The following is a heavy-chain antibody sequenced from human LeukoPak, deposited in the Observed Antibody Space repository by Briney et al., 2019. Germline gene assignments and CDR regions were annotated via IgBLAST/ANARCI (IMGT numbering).Heavy chain of an antibody. D-gene: IGHD2-2*01. CDR2: ISGSGGST. CDR1: GFTFAGYA. J-gene: IGHJ4*02. V-gene: IGHV3-23*01. Sequence: PGGSLRLSCAASGFTFAGYAMSWVRQAPGKGLEWVSTISGSGGSTYDADSVKGRFTISRDNSKNTLYLQLNSLRAEDTALYYCAKDRGYCSSTSCSGLGGYFDYRGQGTLVTVSS. CDR3: AKDRGYCSSTSCSGLGGYFDY.